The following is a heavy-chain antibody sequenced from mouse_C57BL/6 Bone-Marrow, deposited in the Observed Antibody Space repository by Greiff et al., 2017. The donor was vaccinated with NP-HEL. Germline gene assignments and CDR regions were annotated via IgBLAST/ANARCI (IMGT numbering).Heavy chain of an antibody. CDR2: IHPSDSAT. Sequence: QVQLQQPGAELVKPGASVKVSCKASGYTFTSYWMHWVKQRHGQGLEWIGRIHPSDSATNYNQKFKGKATLTVDKSSSTAYMQLSSLTSEDSAVYYCASPSPWFAYWGQGTLVTVSA. CDR3: ASPSPWFAY. V-gene: IGHV1-74*01. J-gene: IGHJ3*01. CDR1: GYTFTSYW.